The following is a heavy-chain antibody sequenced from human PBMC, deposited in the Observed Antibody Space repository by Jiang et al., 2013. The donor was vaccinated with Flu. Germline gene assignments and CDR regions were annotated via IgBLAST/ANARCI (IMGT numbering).Heavy chain of an antibody. V-gene: IGHV1-3*01. CDR1: GYTFSPYA. CDR3: ARGYIWNYGWLDH. J-gene: IGHJ5*02. Sequence: SGYTFSPYAMHWVRQAPDKDWSGWDGSTVAAVTQHIHGSSRAEVTMTRDTSASTAYMELRSLRSEDTGFYFCARGYIWNYGWLDHWGRGTLVTISS. D-gene: IGHD1-7*01. CDR2: STVAAVT.